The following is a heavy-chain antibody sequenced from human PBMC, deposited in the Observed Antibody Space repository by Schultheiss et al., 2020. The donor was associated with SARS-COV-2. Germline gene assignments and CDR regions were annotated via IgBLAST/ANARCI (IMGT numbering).Heavy chain of an antibody. CDR2: IYTSGST. Sequence: SQTLSLTCTVSGGSISSYYWSWIRQPAGKGLEWIGRIYTSGSTNYNPSLKSRVTISVDTSKNQFSLKLSSVTAADTAVYYCARDYLTFGGVIVADWGQGTLVTVSS. D-gene: IGHD3-16*02. CDR1: GGSISSYY. V-gene: IGHV4-4*07. J-gene: IGHJ4*02. CDR3: ARDYLTFGGVIVAD.